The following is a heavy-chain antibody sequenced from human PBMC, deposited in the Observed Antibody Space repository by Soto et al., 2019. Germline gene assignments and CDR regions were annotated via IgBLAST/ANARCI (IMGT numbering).Heavy chain of an antibody. CDR1: GGSISSSNW. CDR3: ARRGYSYGYYFDY. Sequence: SETLSLTCAVSGGSISSSNWWSWVRQPPGKGLEWIGEIYHSGSTNYNPSLKSRVTISVDKSKNQFSLNLSSVTAADTAVYYCARRGYSYGYYFDYWGQGTLVTVSS. CDR2: IYHSGST. V-gene: IGHV4-4*02. J-gene: IGHJ4*02. D-gene: IGHD5-18*01.